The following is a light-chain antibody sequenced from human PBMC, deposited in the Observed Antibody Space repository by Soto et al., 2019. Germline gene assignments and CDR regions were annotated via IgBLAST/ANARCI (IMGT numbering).Light chain of an antibody. CDR3: TSYTTSSTYV. V-gene: IGLV2-14*03. CDR2: DVN. CDR1: SSDVGFYNY. Sequence: QSVLTQPASVSGSPGQSIAISCTGTSSDVGFYNYVSWYQQHPGKAPKLMVYDVNNRPSGVSNRFSGSKSGNTASLTISGLQAEDEADYYCTSYTTSSTYVFGTGTKVPVL. J-gene: IGLJ1*01.